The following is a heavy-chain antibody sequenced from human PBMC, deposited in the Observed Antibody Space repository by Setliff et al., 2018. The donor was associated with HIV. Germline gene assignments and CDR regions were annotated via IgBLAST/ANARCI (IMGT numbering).Heavy chain of an antibody. V-gene: IGHV3-33*07. D-gene: IGHD6-6*01. CDR1: GFTFRRYG. J-gene: IGHJ6*03. CDR2: IWYDGSNK. Sequence: GESLKISCAASGFTFRRYGMYWVRQAPGKGLEWVAVIWYDGSNKNYEDSVKGRFTISRDNSKNTLYLQMNSLRAEDTAVYYCARDPIGIAARNYYYYYYMDVWGKGTTVTVSS. CDR3: ARDPIGIAARNYYYYYYMDV.